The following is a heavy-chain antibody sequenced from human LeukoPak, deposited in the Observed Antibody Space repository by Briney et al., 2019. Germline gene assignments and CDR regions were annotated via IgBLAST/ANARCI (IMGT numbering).Heavy chain of an antibody. CDR3: ARGLRLYDFWSGYYSYWFDP. V-gene: IGHV1-8*01. J-gene: IGHJ5*02. D-gene: IGHD3-3*01. CDR2: MNPNSGNT. CDR1: GYTFTSYD. Sequence: ASVKVSCKASGYTFTSYDINWVRQATGQGLEWMGWMNPNSGNTGYAQKFRGRVTMTRNTSISTAYMELSSLRSEDTAVYYCARGLRLYDFWSGYYSYWFDPWGQGTLVTVSS.